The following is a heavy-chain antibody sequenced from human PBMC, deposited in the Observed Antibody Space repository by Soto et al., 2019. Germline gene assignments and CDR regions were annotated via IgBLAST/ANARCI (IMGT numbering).Heavy chain of an antibody. CDR3: AKEYDFWSGNTFGMDV. Sequence: PGGSLRVSCAASGFAFSNYAMSWVRQAPGKGLEWVSVISGSDDNTYYADSVKGRFTISRDNFKNTLYLQMNSLRAEDTAVYYCAKEYDFWSGNTFGMDVWGQGTTVTVSS. CDR1: GFAFSNYA. J-gene: IGHJ6*02. CDR2: ISGSDDNT. D-gene: IGHD3-3*01. V-gene: IGHV3-23*01.